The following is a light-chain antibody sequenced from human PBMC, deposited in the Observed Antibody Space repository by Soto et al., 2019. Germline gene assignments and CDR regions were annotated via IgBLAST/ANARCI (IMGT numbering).Light chain of an antibody. CDR1: QSVSSN. CDR3: QQYNNWPPIT. Sequence: EIVMTQSPATLSVSPGERATLSCRASQSVSSNLAWYQQKPGQTPRLLIYGASTRATGIPARFSGSGSGTEFTLTIRSLQSEDLAVYYCQQYNNWPPITFAGGTKVEIK. CDR2: GAS. V-gene: IGKV3-15*01. J-gene: IGKJ4*01.